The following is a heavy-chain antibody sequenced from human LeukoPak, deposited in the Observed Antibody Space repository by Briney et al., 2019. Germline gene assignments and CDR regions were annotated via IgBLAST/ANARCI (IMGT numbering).Heavy chain of an antibody. CDR2: ISGSGGST. Sequence: RGSLRLSCAASGFTFSSYAMSWVRQAPGKGLEWVSAISGSGGSTYYADSVKGRFTISRDNSKNTLYLQMNSLRAEDTAVYYCAVVVVSSKYYSDYWGQGTLVTVSS. CDR3: AVVVVSSKYYSDY. CDR1: GFTFSSYA. V-gene: IGHV3-23*01. D-gene: IGHD2-15*01. J-gene: IGHJ4*02.